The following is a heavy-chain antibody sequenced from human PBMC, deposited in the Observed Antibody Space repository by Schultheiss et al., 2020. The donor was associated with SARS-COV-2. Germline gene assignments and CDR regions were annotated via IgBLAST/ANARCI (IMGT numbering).Heavy chain of an antibody. CDR2: INHSGST. CDR3: ARLGGYSYGLGDFDY. J-gene: IGHJ4*02. D-gene: IGHD5-18*01. CDR1: GGSISSYY. V-gene: IGHV4-34*01. Sequence: SETLSLTCTVSGGSISSYYWSWIRQPPGKGLEWIGEINHSGSTNYNPSLKSRVTISVDTSKNQFSLKLSSVTAADTAVYYCARLGGYSYGLGDFDYWGQGTLVTVSS.